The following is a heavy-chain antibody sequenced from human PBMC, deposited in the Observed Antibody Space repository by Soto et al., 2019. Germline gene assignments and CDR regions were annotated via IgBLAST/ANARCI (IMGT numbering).Heavy chain of an antibody. V-gene: IGHV4-30-4*01. J-gene: IGHJ5*02. D-gene: IGHD3-3*01. CDR3: ARDNVTPYYDFWSGSTNWFDP. CDR1: GGSISSGDYY. CDR2: IYYSGST. Sequence: TLSLTCTVSGGSISSGDYYWSWIRQPPGKGLEWIGYIYYSGSTYYNPSLKSRVTISVDTSKNQFSLKLSSVTAADTAVYYCARDNVTPYYDFWSGSTNWFDPWGQGTLVTVSS.